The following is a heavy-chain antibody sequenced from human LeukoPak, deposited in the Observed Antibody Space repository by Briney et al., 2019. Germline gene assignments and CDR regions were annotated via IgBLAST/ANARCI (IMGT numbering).Heavy chain of an antibody. CDR3: AKSTSSYGDPGDAFDI. J-gene: IGHJ3*02. V-gene: IGHV3-30*02. CDR1: GFTFSSYG. Sequence: GGSLRLSCAASGFTFSSYGMHWVRQAPGKGLEWVAFIRYDGSNKYYADSVKGRFTISRDNSKNTLYLQMNSLRAEDTAVYYCAKSTSSYGDPGDAFDIWGQGTMVTVSS. D-gene: IGHD4-17*01. CDR2: IRYDGSNK.